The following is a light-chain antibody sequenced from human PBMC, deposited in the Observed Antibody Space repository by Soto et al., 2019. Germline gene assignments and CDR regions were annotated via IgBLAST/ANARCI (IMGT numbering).Light chain of an antibody. V-gene: IGLV2-14*01. CDR3: SSYTNSNTLV. J-gene: IGLJ1*01. CDR1: ISDVGRYNY. Sequence: QSGLTQPASVSGSPRHSMSISSTGTISDVGRYNYVSRYQQYPGKATKLMIYDVSNRPSGVSNRFSGSKSGNTASLTISGLQAEDEADYYCSSYTNSNTLVFGSGTKVTVL. CDR2: DVS.